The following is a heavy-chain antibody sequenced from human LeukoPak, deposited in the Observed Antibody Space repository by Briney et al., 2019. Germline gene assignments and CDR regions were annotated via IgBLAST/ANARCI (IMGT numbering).Heavy chain of an antibody. Sequence: ASVKVSCKASGYTFTDYYMHWVRQAPGQGLEWMGWINPNSGGTNYAQKFQGRVTMTRDTSISTAYMELSRLTSDDTALYYCARDQGYGSGGYSFDYWGQGTRVTVSS. D-gene: IGHD3-10*01. J-gene: IGHJ4*02. CDR2: INPNSGGT. CDR3: ARDQGYGSGGYSFDY. CDR1: GYTFTDYY. V-gene: IGHV1-2*02.